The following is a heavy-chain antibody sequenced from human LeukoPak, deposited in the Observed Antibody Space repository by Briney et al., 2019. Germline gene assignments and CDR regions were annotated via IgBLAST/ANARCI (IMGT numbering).Heavy chain of an antibody. CDR1: GGSFSGYY. V-gene: IGHV4-34*01. CDR3: ARVRSRGLFDY. Sequence: SETLSLTCAVYGGSFSGYYWSWIRQPPGKGLEWIGEINHSGSTNYNPPLKSRVTISVDTSKNQFSLKLSSVTAADTAVYYCARVRSRGLFDYWGQGTLVTVSS. D-gene: IGHD3-22*01. J-gene: IGHJ4*02. CDR2: INHSGST.